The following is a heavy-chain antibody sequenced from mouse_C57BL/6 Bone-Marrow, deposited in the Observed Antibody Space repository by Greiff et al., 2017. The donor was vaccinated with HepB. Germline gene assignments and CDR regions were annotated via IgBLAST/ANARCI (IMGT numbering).Heavy chain of an antibody. CDR3: ARLYYGNSWYFDV. D-gene: IGHD2-1*01. J-gene: IGHJ1*03. CDR2: ISNGGGST. V-gene: IGHV5-12*01. CDR1: GFTFSDYY. Sequence: EVKVVESGGGLVQPGGSLKLSCAASGFTFSDYYMYWVRQTPEKRLEWVAYISNGGGSTYYPDTVKGRFTISRDNAKNTLYLQMSRLKSEDTAMYYCARLYYGNSWYFDVWGTGTTVTVSS.